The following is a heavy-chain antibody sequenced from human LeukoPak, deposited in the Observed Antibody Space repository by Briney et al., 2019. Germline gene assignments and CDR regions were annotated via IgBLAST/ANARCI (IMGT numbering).Heavy chain of an antibody. Sequence: GGSLRLSCAASGFTFSSYGMRWVRQAPGKGLEWVSAISGSGSSIYYADSVKGRFTISRDNAKNSLYLQMNSLRAEDTAVYYCSKDFLGYCSGGSCYYYYYYMDVWRKRTRLSIFS. D-gene: IGHD2-15*01. CDR3: SKDFLGYCSGGSCYYYYYYMDV. V-gene: IGHV3-23*01. CDR1: GFTFSSYG. CDR2: ISGSGSSI. J-gene: IGHJ6*03.